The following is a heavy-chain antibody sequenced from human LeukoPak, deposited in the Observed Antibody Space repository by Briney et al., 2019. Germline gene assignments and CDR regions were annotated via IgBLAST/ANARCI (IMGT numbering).Heavy chain of an antibody. V-gene: IGHV4-59*01. CDR2: IYYSGST. CDR1: GGSISSYY. D-gene: IGHD3-3*01. CDR3: ARVRTDFWSGYYVDY. Sequence: NASETLSLTCTVSGGSISSYYWSWIRQPPGKGLEWIGYIYYSGSTNYNPSLKSRVTISVDTSKNQFSLKLSSVTTADTAVYYCARVRTDFWSGYYVDYWGQGTLVTVPS. J-gene: IGHJ4*02.